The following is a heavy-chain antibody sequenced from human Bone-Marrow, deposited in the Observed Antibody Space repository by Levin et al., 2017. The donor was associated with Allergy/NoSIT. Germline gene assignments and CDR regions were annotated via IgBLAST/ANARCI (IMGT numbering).Heavy chain of an antibody. Sequence: VASVKVSCKVSGYTLTELSMHWVRQAPGKGLEWMGGFDPEDGETIYAQKFQGRVTMTEDTSTDTAYMELSSLRSEDTAVYYCATAERVVAANLDYWGQGTLVTVSS. CDR3: ATAERVVAANLDY. V-gene: IGHV1-24*01. CDR1: GYTLTELS. D-gene: IGHD2-15*01. J-gene: IGHJ4*02. CDR2: FDPEDGET.